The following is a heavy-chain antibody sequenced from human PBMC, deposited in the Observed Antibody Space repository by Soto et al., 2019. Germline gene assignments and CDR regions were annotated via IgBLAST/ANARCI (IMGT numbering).Heavy chain of an antibody. CDR3: ARDERSGIPHYYGMDV. D-gene: IGHD3-10*01. Sequence: QVQLVESGGGLVQPGRSLRLSCAASGFTFSSYALHWVRQAPGKGLEWVAVISYDGGNKYYADSVKGRFTISRDNSKNTVYLKMNSLRPEDTAVYYCARDERSGIPHYYGMDVWGQGTTVTVSS. V-gene: IGHV3-30-3*01. CDR2: ISYDGGNK. J-gene: IGHJ6*01. CDR1: GFTFSSYA.